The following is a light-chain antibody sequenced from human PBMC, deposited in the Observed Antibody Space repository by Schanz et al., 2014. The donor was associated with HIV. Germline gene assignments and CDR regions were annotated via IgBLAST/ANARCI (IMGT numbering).Light chain of an antibody. CDR2: GAS. Sequence: ETMMTQSPATLSVSPGERATLSCRASQSVNYNLAWFQQTPGQAPRLLIYGASIRATGIPARFSGSGSGTEFTLTINGLQSEDFAVYYCQQYDDWAPFTFGQGTKLVIK. V-gene: IGKV3-15*01. CDR3: QQYDDWAPFT. CDR1: QSVNYN. J-gene: IGKJ2*01.